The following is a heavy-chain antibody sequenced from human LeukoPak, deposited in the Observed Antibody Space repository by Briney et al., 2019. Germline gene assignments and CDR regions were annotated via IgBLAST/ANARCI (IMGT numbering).Heavy chain of an antibody. CDR1: GGTFSSYA. D-gene: IGHD1-26*01. V-gene: IGHV1-69*04. J-gene: IGHJ4*02. CDR3: ARGVGATYYFDY. CDR2: IVPILGIA. Sequence: SVKVSRKASGGTFSSYAISWVRQAPGQGLEWMGRIVPILGIANYAQKFQGRVTITADKSTSTAYMELSSLRSEDTAVYYRARGVGATYYFDYWGQGTLVTVSS.